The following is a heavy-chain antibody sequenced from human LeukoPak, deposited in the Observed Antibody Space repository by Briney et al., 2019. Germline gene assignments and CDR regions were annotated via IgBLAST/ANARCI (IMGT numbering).Heavy chain of an antibody. CDR1: GFTFSSYA. CDR3: AKSEDYDSLTGYYPLDY. J-gene: IGHJ4*02. V-gene: IGHV3-23*01. Sequence: GGSLRLSCAASGFTFSSYAMSWVRQAPGKGLEWVSAISGSGGSTYYADSVKCRFTITRDKSKNTLYLQMNSLRAEDTAVYYCAKSEDYDSLTGYYPLDYWGQGTLVTVSS. CDR2: ISGSGGST. D-gene: IGHD3-9*01.